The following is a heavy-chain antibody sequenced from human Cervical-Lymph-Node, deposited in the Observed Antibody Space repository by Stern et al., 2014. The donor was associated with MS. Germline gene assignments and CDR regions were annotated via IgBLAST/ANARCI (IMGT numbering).Heavy chain of an antibody. D-gene: IGHD4-17*01. Sequence: VQLVESGAEVKKPGASVKVSCKASGYTFTSYYMHWVRQAPGQGLEWMGIINPSGGDTTYAQKFQGRVTMTRDTSTGTVYMELSSLRSDDTAVYYCSRGDRLATVTSPFDYWGQGTLVTVSS. CDR2: INPSGGDT. CDR3: SRGDRLATVTSPFDY. V-gene: IGHV1-46*03. J-gene: IGHJ4*02. CDR1: GYTFTSYY.